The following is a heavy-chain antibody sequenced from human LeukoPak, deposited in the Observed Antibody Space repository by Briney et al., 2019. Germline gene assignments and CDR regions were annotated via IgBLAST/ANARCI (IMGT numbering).Heavy chain of an antibody. Sequence: GGSLRLSCAASGFTFSSYAMHWVRQAPGKGLEWVAVISYDGSNKYYADSVKGRFTISRDNAKNSLYLQMNSLRAEDTAVYYCARGDTAMVTLFYYYYYMDVWGKGTTVTVSS. CDR1: GFTFSSYA. J-gene: IGHJ6*03. CDR3: ARGDTAMVTLFYYYYYMDV. D-gene: IGHD5-18*01. CDR2: ISYDGSNK. V-gene: IGHV3-30*04.